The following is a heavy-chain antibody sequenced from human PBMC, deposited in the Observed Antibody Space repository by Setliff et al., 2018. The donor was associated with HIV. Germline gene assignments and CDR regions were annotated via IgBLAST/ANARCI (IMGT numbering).Heavy chain of an antibody. J-gene: IGHJ3*02. CDR2: IYYSGST. V-gene: IGHV4-59*08. D-gene: IGHD6-19*01. Sequence: PSETLSLTCTVSGGSISSHYWSWSRQPPGKGLEWIGYIYYSGSTNYNPSLKSRVTISVDTSKNQFSLNLSSVTAADTALYYCARHYPRSDDAFDIWGQRTMVT. CDR1: GGSISSHY. CDR3: ARHYPRSDDAFDI.